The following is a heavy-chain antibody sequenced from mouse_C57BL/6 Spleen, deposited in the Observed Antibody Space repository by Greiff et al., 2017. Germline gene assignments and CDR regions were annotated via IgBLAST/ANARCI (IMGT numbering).Heavy chain of an antibody. CDR3: ARRADWDVAWFAY. CDR1: GYTFTSYW. Sequence: VQLQQPGAELVRPGSSVKLSCKASGYTFTSYWMDWVKQRPGQGLEWIGNIYPSDSETHYNQKFKDKATLTVDKSSSTAYMQLSSLTSEDSAVYYCARRADWDVAWFAYWGQGTLVTVSA. D-gene: IGHD4-1*01. CDR2: IYPSDSET. V-gene: IGHV1-61*01. J-gene: IGHJ3*01.